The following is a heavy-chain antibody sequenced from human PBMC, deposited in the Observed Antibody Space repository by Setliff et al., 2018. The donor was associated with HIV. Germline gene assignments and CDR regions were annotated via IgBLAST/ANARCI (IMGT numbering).Heavy chain of an antibody. CDR1: GGSISSYY. D-gene: IGHD3-22*01. Sequence: SETLSLTCTVSGGSISSYYWSWIRQPAGKGLEWIGRIYTSGSTNYNPSLKSRATISVDTSKNQFSLKLTSVTAADTAVYYCARDTYDSRGYFFGYWGQGTLVTVSS. J-gene: IGHJ4*02. V-gene: IGHV4-4*07. CDR3: ARDTYDSRGYFFGY. CDR2: IYTSGST.